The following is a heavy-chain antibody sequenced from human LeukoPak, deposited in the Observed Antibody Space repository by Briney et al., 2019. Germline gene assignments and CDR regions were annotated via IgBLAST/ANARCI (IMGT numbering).Heavy chain of an antibody. V-gene: IGHV1-2*02. Sequence: ASVKVSCKASGYTFTGYYMHWVRQAPGQGLESMGWINPNSGGTNYAQKFQGRVTMTRDTSISTAYMELSRLRSDGTAVYYCARGYCSGGSCYYYFDYWGQGTLVTVSS. J-gene: IGHJ4*02. CDR1: GYTFTGYY. CDR2: INPNSGGT. CDR3: ARGYCSGGSCYYYFDY. D-gene: IGHD2-15*01.